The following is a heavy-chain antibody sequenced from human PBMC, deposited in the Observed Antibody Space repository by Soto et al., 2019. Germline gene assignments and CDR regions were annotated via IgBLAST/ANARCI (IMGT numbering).Heavy chain of an antibody. CDR2: IGPSDSYT. J-gene: IGHJ6*02. CDR3: ARHSRGFWGMDV. D-gene: IGHD6-19*01. V-gene: IGHV5-10-1*01. CDR1: GYSSTSNW. Sequence: EVQLVQSGAEVKKPGESLRSSCHGYGYSSTSNWISWARHMPGLGLEWMGRIGPSDSYTNYSPSFQGHVTISADKSISTAYLQWSSLKASDTAMYYCARHSRGFWGMDVWGQGTTVTVSS.